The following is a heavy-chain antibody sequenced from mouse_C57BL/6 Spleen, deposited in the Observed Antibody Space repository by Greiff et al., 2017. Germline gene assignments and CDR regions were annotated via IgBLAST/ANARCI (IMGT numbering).Heavy chain of an antibody. Sequence: QVQLQQPGAELVRPGSSVKLSCKASGYTFTSYWMDWVKQRPGQGLEWIGNIYPSDSETHYNQKFKDKATLTVDKSSSTAYMQLSSLTSEDSAVYYCARGSGDYGGAWFAYWGQGTLVTVSA. V-gene: IGHV1-61*01. D-gene: IGHD1-1*01. J-gene: IGHJ3*01. CDR2: IYPSDSET. CDR3: ARGSGDYGGAWFAY. CDR1: GYTFTSYW.